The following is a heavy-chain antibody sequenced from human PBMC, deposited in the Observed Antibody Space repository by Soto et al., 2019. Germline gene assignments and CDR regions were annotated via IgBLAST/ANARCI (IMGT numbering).Heavy chain of an antibody. CDR3: ARRWNLLWFGEPKYYFDY. V-gene: IGHV4-39*01. J-gene: IGHJ4*02. CDR1: GGSISSSSYY. D-gene: IGHD3-10*01. CDR2: IYYSGST. Sequence: SETLSLTCTVSGGSISSSSYYWGWIRQPPGKGLEWIGSIYYSGSTYYNPSLKSRVTISVDTSKNQFSLKLSSVTAVDTAVYYCARRWNLLWFGEPKYYFDYWGQGTLVTVSS.